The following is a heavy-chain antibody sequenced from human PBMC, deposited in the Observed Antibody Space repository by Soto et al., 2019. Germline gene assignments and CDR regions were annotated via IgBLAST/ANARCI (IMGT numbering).Heavy chain of an antibody. CDR3: ARVTIFGVAQYYMDV. J-gene: IGHJ6*03. CDR1: GGSISSYY. D-gene: IGHD3-3*01. CDR2: IYYSGST. Sequence: SETLSLTCTVSGGSISSYYWSWIRQPPGKGLEWIGYIYYSGSTNYNPSLKSRVTISVDTSKNQFSLKLSSVTAADTAVYYCARVTIFGVAQYYMDVWGKGTTVTVSS. V-gene: IGHV4-59*08.